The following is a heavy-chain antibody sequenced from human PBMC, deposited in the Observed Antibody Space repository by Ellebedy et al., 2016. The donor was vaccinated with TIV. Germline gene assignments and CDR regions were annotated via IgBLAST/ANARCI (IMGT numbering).Heavy chain of an antibody. CDR1: GFTFSSYS. CDR3: ARGFYGSGSPFDY. J-gene: IGHJ4*02. CDR2: ISSSSSTK. D-gene: IGHD3-10*01. Sequence: PGGSLRLSCVASGFTFSSYSISWVRQAPGKGLEWVSYISSSSSTKYSADSVKGRFTISRDNAQNSLSLQMDSLRADDTAVYYCARGFYGSGSPFDYWGQGTLVTVSS. V-gene: IGHV3-48*04.